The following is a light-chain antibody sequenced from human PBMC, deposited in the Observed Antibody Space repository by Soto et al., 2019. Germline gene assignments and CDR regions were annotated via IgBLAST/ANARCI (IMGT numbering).Light chain of an antibody. CDR1: QRVSSST. CDR2: DAS. CDR3: QQYGSSPLT. Sequence: EIVLTQSPATLSLSPGEKATPSCGASQRVSSSTLAWYRQRPGLAPRLLIYDASTRATGIPDRFSGSGSGTDFTLTISRLEPEDFAVYYCQQYGSSPLTFGGGTKVEIK. V-gene: IGKV3D-20*01. J-gene: IGKJ4*01.